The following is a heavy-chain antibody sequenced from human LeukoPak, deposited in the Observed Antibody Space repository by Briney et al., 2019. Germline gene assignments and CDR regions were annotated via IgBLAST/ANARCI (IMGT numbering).Heavy chain of an antibody. Sequence: GGSLRLSCAASGFTFSSYGMHWVRQAPGKGLEWVAFIRYDGSNKYYADSVKGRFTISRDNSKNTLYLQMNSLRAEDTAVYYCAKGLGDYYYIEMWGKGTTVTISS. CDR1: GFTFSSYG. CDR2: IRYDGSNK. CDR3: AKGLGDYYYIEM. D-gene: IGHD3-16*01. J-gene: IGHJ6*03. V-gene: IGHV3-30*02.